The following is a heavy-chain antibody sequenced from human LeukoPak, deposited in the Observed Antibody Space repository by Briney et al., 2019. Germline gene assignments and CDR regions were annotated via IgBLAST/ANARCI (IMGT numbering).Heavy chain of an antibody. CDR1: GYTFTGYY. CDR2: INPNSGGT. Sequence: ASVKVSCKASGYTFTGYYMHWVRQAPGQGLEWMGWINPNSGGTNYAQKFQGRVTMTRDTSISTAYMELSRLRSDDTAVYYCARQRASIAAAGTVDYWGQGTLVTDSS. V-gene: IGHV1-2*02. D-gene: IGHD6-13*01. CDR3: ARQRASIAAAGTVDY. J-gene: IGHJ4*02.